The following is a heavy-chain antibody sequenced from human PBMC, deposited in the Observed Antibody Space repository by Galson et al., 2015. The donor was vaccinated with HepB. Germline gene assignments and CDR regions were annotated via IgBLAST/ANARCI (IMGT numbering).Heavy chain of an antibody. Sequence: SVKVSCKASGFILTSYGLSWLREAPGQGLEWMGWISPYTGNTNYAQNFQGRVTMTTDTSTSIGYLELRSLTSDDTAVYYCARGYGSGSNNWFDPWGQGTLVTVSS. CDR1: GFILTSYG. D-gene: IGHD3-10*01. CDR2: ISPYTGNT. J-gene: IGHJ5*02. CDR3: ARGYGSGSNNWFDP. V-gene: IGHV1-18*01.